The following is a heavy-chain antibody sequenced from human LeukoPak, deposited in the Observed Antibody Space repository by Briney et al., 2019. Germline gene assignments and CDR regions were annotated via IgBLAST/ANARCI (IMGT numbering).Heavy chain of an antibody. V-gene: IGHV3-30*18. CDR1: GFTFSSYG. D-gene: IGHD4-23*01. CDR3: AKDGENDYGGKIYYYYGMDV. CDR2: ISYDGSNK. J-gene: IGHJ6*02. Sequence: GGSLRLSCSASGFTFSSYGMHWVRQAPGKGLEWVAVISYDGSNKYYADSVKGRFTISRDNSKNTLYLQMNSLRAEDTAVYYCAKDGENDYGGKIYYYYGMDVWGQGTTVTVSS.